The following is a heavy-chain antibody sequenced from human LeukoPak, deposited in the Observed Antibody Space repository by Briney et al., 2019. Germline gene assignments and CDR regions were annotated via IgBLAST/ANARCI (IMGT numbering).Heavy chain of an antibody. CDR3: ARRYYYDSSGPAGGFDY. CDR1: GGSISSSSYY. D-gene: IGHD3-22*01. V-gene: IGHV4-39*01. J-gene: IGHJ4*02. CDR2: IYYSGST. Sequence: SETLSLTCTVSGGSISSSSYYWGWIRQPPGKGLEWIGSIYYSGSTYYNPSLKCRVTISVDTSKNQFSLKLSSVTAADTAVYYCARRYYYDSSGPAGGFDYWGQGTLVTVSS.